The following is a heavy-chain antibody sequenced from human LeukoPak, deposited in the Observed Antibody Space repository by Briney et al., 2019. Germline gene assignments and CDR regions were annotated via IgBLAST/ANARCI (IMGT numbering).Heavy chain of an antibody. D-gene: IGHD1-26*01. CDR2: IKQDGSEK. Sequence: GGSLRLSCAASGFTFRSYGMNWVRQAPGKGLEWVANIKQDGSEKYYVDSVKGRFTISRDNAKNSLFLQMNSLRAEDTAVYYCARDTRTFDYWGQGTLVTVSS. J-gene: IGHJ4*02. V-gene: IGHV3-7*01. CDR3: ARDTRTFDY. CDR1: GFTFRSYG.